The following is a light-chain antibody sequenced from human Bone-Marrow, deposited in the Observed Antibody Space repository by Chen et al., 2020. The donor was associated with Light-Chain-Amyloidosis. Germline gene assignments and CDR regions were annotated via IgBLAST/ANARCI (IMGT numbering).Light chain of an antibody. CDR2: RDT. V-gene: IGLV3-25*03. CDR3: QSADSSGTYEVI. CDR1: DLPTKY. J-gene: IGLJ2*01. Sequence: SYELTQPPSVSVSPGQTPRITCSGDDLPTKYAYWYQQKPGQAPVLVIHRDTERPSGISERFSGSSSGTTATLTISGGQAEDEADYHCQSADSSGTYEVIFGGGTKLTVL.